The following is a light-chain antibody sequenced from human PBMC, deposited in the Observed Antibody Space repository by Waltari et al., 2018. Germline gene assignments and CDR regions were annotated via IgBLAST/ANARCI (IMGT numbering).Light chain of an antibody. CDR2: GAS. Sequence: EIVLTQSPGTLSLSPGESATLSCRPRQSVSSSYLAWYQQKPGQAPRLLIYGASSRATGIPDRFSGSGSGTDFTLTIRRLEPEDFAVYYCQQYGSSPSTFGQGTKLEIK. CDR3: QQYGSSPST. V-gene: IGKV3-20*01. CDR1: QSVSSSY. J-gene: IGKJ2*02.